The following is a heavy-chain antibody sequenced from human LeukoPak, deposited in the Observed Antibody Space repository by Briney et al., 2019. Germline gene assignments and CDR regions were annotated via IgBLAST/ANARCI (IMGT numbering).Heavy chain of an antibody. CDR3: ARPPWYCSSTSCPDY. D-gene: IGHD2-2*01. J-gene: IGHJ4*02. CDR2: INHSGST. CDR1: GGSFSGYY. Sequence: SETLSLTCAVYGGSFSGYYWSWIRQPPGKGLEWIGEINHSGSTNYNPSLKSRVTISVDTSKNQFSLKLSSVTAADSAVYYCARPPWYCSSTSCPDYWGQGTLVTVSS. V-gene: IGHV4-34*01.